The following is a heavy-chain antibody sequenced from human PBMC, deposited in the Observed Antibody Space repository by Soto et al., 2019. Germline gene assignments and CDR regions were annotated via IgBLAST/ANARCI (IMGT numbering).Heavy chain of an antibody. V-gene: IGHV4-38-2*02. Sequence: SETLSLTCAVSGYSISSGYYWGWIRQPPGKGLEWIGSIYHSGSTYYNPSLKSRVTISVDTSKNQFSLMLSSVTAADTAVYYCARDLLPDYWGQGTLVTVSS. CDR3: ARDLLPDY. J-gene: IGHJ4*02. CDR1: GYSISSGYY. CDR2: IYHSGST. D-gene: IGHD3-10*01.